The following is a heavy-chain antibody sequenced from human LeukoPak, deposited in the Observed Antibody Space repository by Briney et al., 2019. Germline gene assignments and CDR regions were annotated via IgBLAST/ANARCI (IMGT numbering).Heavy chain of an antibody. CDR3: AAAMGQHLGGMDV. J-gene: IGHJ6*02. D-gene: IGHD6-13*01. CDR2: IVVGSGNT. CDR1: GFTFTSSA. Sequence: ASVTVSCTASGFTFTSSAVQWVRQARGQRLEWIGWIVVGSGNTNYAQKFQERVTITRDMSTSTAYMELSSLRSEDTAVYYCAAAMGQHLGGMDVWGQGTTVIVSS. V-gene: IGHV1-58*01.